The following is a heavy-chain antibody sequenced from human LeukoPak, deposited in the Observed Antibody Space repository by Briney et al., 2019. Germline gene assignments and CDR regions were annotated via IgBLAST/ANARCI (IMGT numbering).Heavy chain of an antibody. V-gene: IGHV3-21*01. Sequence: PGGSLRLSCAASGFTFSSYSMNWVRQAPGKGLEWVSSISESSSHISYADSVKGRFTISRDNAKNSLYVQLNSLRADDTAVYYCARGVVPAAFDYWGQGTLVTVSS. CDR1: GFTFSSYS. CDR2: ISESSSHI. CDR3: ARGVVPAAFDY. J-gene: IGHJ4*02. D-gene: IGHD2-2*01.